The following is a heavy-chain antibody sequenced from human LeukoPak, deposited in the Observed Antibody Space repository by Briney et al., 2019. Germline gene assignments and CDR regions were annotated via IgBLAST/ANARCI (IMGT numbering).Heavy chain of an antibody. J-gene: IGHJ2*01. CDR1: GFTFSDYY. CDR2: ISSSGSTI. V-gene: IGHV3-11*01. Sequence: KTGGSLRLSCAASGFTFSDYYMSWIRQAPGKGLEWVSYISSSGSTIYYADSVKGRFTISRDNAKNSLYLQMNSLRAEDTAVYYCARTNYDFWSGYPRPHWYFDLWGRGTLVTVSS. D-gene: IGHD3-3*01. CDR3: ARTNYDFWSGYPRPHWYFDL.